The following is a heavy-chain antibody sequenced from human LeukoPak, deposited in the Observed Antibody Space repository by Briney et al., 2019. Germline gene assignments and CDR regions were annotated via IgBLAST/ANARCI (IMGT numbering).Heavy chain of an antibody. J-gene: IGHJ6*03. CDR1: GFTFSSYS. Sequence: PGGSLRLSCAASGFTFSSYSMNWVRQAPGKGLEWVSYISSSSSTIYYADSVKGRFTISRDNAKNSLYLQMNSLRAEDTAVYYCARDRTCSSTSCSYMDVWGKGTTVTVSS. D-gene: IGHD2-2*01. CDR2: ISSSSSTI. CDR3: ARDRTCSSTSCSYMDV. V-gene: IGHV3-48*01.